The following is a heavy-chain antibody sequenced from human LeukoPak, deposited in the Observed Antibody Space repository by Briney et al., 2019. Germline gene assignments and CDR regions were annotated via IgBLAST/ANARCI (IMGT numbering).Heavy chain of an antibody. CDR3: AKCAGPTCRDGFEP. J-gene: IGHJ5*02. D-gene: IGHD2-15*01. CDR2: PNEGGDGT. Sequence: GGSLRLSCAASGFTFSSNAMTWARQAPGEGLEWVSSPNEGGDGTYYTDSVKGRFTISRDNSKNTLYLQMDSLRAEDTGVYYCAKCAGPTCRDGFEPWGQGTLVTVSS. V-gene: IGHV3-23*01. CDR1: GFTFSSNA.